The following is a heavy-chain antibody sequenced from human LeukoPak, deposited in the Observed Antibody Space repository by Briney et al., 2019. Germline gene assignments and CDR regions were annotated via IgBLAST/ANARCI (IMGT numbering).Heavy chain of an antibody. V-gene: IGHV4-38-2*02. CDR1: GHSISRVYH. J-gene: IGHJ4*02. CDR3: AIINFNPDD. Sequence: SEILSLTCSVSGHSISRVYHWAWVPPPPGKGLEWIESVHHSGATYYNPSLNSRLTISADTSKSHCSLKMDSVTAADTAVYYCAIINFNPDDWGQGTLVSVSS. CDR2: VHHSGAT. D-gene: IGHD1-14*01.